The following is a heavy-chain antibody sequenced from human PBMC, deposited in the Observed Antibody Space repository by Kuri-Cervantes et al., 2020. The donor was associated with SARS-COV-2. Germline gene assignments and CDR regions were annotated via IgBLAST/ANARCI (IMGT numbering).Heavy chain of an antibody. D-gene: IGHD2-15*01. V-gene: IGHV3-20*04. CDR2: INWNGGST. J-gene: IGHJ4*02. Sequence: GESLKISCAASGFTFSDYYMSWVRQAPGKGLEWVSGINWNGGSTGYADSVKGRFTISRDNAKNSLYLQVNSLRAEDTALYYCARYLYAAVADWYFDYWGQGTLVTVSS. CDR3: ARYLYAAVADWYFDY. CDR1: GFTFSDYY.